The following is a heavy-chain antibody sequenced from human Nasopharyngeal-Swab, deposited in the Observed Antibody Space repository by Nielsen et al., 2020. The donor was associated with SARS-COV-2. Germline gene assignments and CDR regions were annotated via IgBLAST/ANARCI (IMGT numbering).Heavy chain of an antibody. D-gene: IGHD4-17*01. Sequence: SETLSLTCAVSGASISSDYWGWIRQPPGKGLEWIGCVSYSGRTDYNPFLKSRVTISIDTSKKHFSLVLSSLTAADTALYYCTRGSLRTATDCWGQGTLVTVSS. CDR1: GASISSDY. CDR2: VSYSGRT. J-gene: IGHJ4*02. CDR3: TRGSLRTATDC. V-gene: IGHV4-59*12.